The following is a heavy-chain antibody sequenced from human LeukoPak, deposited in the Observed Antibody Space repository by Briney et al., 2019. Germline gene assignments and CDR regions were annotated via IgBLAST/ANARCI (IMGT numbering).Heavy chain of an antibody. CDR1: GGSISSYY. CDR3: AGGRATYGSGDNWFDP. V-gene: IGHV4-4*07. J-gene: IGHJ5*02. Sequence: PSETLSLTCTVSGGSISSYYWSWIRQPAGKGLEWIGRIYTSGSTNYNPSLKSRVTMSVDTSKNQFSLKLSSVTAADTAVYYCAGGRATYGSGDNWFDPWGQGTLVTVSS. CDR2: IYTSGST. D-gene: IGHD3-10*01.